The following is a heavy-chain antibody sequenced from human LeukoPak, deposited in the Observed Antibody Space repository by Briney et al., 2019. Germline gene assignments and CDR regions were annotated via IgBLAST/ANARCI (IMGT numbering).Heavy chain of an antibody. Sequence: SQTLSLTCSVSGGSISGGVYFWTWIRQHPEKGLEWIGSITASGSTYQNPYLKSRLTMSVNTSNNQFSLNLRYEAAADTAVYFCARGDNLSAFDYWGQGTLVTVSS. CDR3: ARGDNLSAFDY. CDR1: GGSISGGVYF. D-gene: IGHD5-24*01. J-gene: IGHJ4*02. V-gene: IGHV4-31*03. CDR2: ITASGST.